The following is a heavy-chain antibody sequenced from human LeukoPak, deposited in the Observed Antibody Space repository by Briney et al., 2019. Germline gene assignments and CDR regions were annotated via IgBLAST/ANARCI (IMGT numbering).Heavy chain of an antibody. CDR3: ARDGGGFGELPFDY. J-gene: IGHJ4*02. D-gene: IGHD3-10*01. CDR2: ISAYNGNT. V-gene: IGHV1-18*01. CDR1: GYTFTSYG. Sequence: ASVKVSCKASGYTFTSYGISWVRQAPGQGLEWMGRISAYNGNTNYAQKLQGRVTMTTDTSTSTAYMELRSLRSDDTAVYYCARDGGGFGELPFDYWGQGTLVTVSS.